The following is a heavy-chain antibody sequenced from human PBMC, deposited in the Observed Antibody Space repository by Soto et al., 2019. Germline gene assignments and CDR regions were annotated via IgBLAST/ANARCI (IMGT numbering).Heavy chain of an antibody. D-gene: IGHD6-19*01. CDR2: ISDNGGTT. J-gene: IGHJ5*01. CDR3: AKRRKQWLVTNGFES. Sequence: GGSLRLSCTASGFAFSKFGMSWVRQAPGKGLEWVSTISDNGGTTYYADSVKGRFTISRDDSQNTLYLQMNSLRAEDTALYYCAKRRKQWLVTNGFESWGEGNMVTVS. CDR1: GFAFSKFG. V-gene: IGHV3-23*01.